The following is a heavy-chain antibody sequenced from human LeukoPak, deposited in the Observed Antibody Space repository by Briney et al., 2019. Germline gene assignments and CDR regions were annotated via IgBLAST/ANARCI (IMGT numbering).Heavy chain of an antibody. CDR2: ISWNSGSI. D-gene: IGHD1-26*01. CDR3: AKGAGWELRYYFDY. V-gene: IGHV3-9*03. Sequence: PGRSLRLSCAASGFTFDDYAMHWVRQAPGKGQEWVSGISWNSGSIGYADSVKGRFTISRDNAKNSLYLQMNSLRAEDMALYYCAKGAGWELRYYFDYWGQGTLVTVSS. CDR1: GFTFDDYA. J-gene: IGHJ4*02.